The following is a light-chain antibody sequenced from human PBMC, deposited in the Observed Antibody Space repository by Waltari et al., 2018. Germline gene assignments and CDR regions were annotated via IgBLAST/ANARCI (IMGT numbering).Light chain of an antibody. CDR3: QSYDSSLSGWV. V-gene: IGLV1-40*01. J-gene: IGLJ3*02. Sequence: QSVLTQPPSVSGAPGQKVTISCTGSSSNIGADYDVHWNQKLPGTAPKNLIYGNNNRPSGVPDRFSVSKSGTSASLAITGLQAEDEADYYCQSYDSSLSGWVFGGGTKLTVL. CDR2: GNN. CDR1: SSNIGADYD.